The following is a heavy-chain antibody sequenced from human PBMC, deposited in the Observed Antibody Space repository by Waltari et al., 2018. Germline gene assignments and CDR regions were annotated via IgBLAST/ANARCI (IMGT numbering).Heavy chain of an antibody. CDR2: SYYSGST. CDR3: ARAQYSGSYYYYGMDV. CDR1: GGSISSYY. J-gene: IGHJ6*02. V-gene: IGHV4-59*01. Sequence: QVQLQESGPGLVKPSETLSLTCTVSGGSISSYYWSWIRQPPGKGLEWIGYSYYSGSTNSTPPLKRRGTISVDTSKNQFSLKLSSVHAADTAVYYCARAQYSGSYYYYGMDVWGQGTTVTVSS. D-gene: IGHD1-26*01.